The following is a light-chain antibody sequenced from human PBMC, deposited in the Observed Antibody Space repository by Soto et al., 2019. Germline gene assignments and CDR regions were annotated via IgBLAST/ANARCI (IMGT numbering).Light chain of an antibody. CDR1: SSDVGGYNY. CDR2: DVN. CDR3: SSYTSSSTLYV. V-gene: IGLV2-14*01. Sequence: QSVLTQPASVSWSPGQSITISCTGTSSDVGGYNYFSWYQQHPGKAPKIKIYDVNNRPSGVSNRFSGSKSGNTASLTISGLQAEDEADYYCSSYTSSSTLYVFGTGTKVTVL. J-gene: IGLJ1*01.